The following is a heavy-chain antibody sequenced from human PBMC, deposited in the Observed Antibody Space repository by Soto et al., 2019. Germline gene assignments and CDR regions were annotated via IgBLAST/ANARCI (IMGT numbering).Heavy chain of an antibody. D-gene: IGHD6-13*01. CDR3: ARGPTGIAAAGTTYYFAY. Sequence: SVKVSCKASGGTFSSYTISWVRQAPGQGLEWMGRIIPILGIANYAQKFQGRVTITADKSTSTAYMELSSLRSEDTAVYYCARGPTGIAAAGTTYYFAYWGQGTLVTVSS. J-gene: IGHJ4*02. CDR1: GGTFSSYT. V-gene: IGHV1-69*02. CDR2: IIPILGIA.